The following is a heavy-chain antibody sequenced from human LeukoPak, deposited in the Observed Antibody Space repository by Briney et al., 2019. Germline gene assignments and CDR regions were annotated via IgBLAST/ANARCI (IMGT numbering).Heavy chain of an antibody. CDR3: AKDHLNYDFDY. Sequence: GGSLRLSCAASGFIFSSYAIHWVRQIPGKGLESVAVISYDGSEKYYAGSVRGRFTISRDNSKNTLYLQMNSLRAEDTAVYYCAKDHLNYDFDYWGQGTLVTVSS. CDR2: ISYDGSEK. D-gene: IGHD3-3*01. CDR1: GFIFSSYA. J-gene: IGHJ4*02. V-gene: IGHV3-30-3*01.